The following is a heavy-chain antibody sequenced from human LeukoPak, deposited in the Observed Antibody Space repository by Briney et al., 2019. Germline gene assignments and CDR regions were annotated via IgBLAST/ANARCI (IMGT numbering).Heavy chain of an antibody. V-gene: IGHV1-2*02. J-gene: IGHJ4*02. CDR2: INPNSGGT. CDR1: GGTFSSYA. Sequence: ASVKVSCKASGGTFSSYAISWVRQAPGQGLEWMGWINPNSGGTNYAQKFQGRVTMTRDTSISTAYMELSRLRSDDTAVYYCARATIAAAGTGWNYWGQGTLVTVSS. CDR3: ARATIAAAGTGWNY. D-gene: IGHD6-13*01.